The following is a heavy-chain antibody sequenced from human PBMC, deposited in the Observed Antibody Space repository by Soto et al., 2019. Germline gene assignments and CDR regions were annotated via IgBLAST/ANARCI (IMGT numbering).Heavy chain of an antibody. V-gene: IGHV3-21*01. Sequence: GGSLRLSCISSGFTFRTYTMNWVRQAPGKGLEWVSGIRGFSPYTFYAESVKGRFTISRDNAKNSLYLQMNSLRAEDTAVYYCAKARDTVTAYDAYDMWGQGTMVTVSS. CDR2: IRGFSPYT. D-gene: IGHD2-21*02. CDR3: AKARDTVTAYDAYDM. CDR1: GFTFRTYT. J-gene: IGHJ3*02.